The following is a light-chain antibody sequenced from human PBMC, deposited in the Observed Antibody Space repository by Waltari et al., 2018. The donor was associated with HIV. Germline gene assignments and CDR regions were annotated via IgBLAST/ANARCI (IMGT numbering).Light chain of an antibody. CDR1: QTVLYSSNNKNY. CDR2: WAS. V-gene: IGKV4-1*01. J-gene: IGKJ4*01. CDR3: QQYYSTPLT. Sequence: DIVMTQSPESLTVSLGERATINCKSNQTVLYSSNNKNYLAWYQQKPGQSPKLLIYWASTRESGVPDRFSGSGSGTDFTLTISSLQTEDVAVYYCQQYYSTPLTFGGGTKVEIK.